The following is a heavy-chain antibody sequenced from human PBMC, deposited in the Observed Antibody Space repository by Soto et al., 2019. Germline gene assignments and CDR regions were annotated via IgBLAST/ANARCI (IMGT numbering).Heavy chain of an antibody. CDR3: ARDWPPEHRSRYYYGMDV. V-gene: IGHV6-1*01. Sequence: PSQTLSLTCAISGDSVSSNSAAWNWIRQSPSRGLEWLGRTYYRSKWYNDYAVSVKSRITINPDTSKNQFSLQLNSVTPEDTAVYYCARDWPPEHRSRYYYGMDVWGQGTTVTVSS. CDR2: TYYRSKWYN. J-gene: IGHJ6*02. CDR1: GDSVSSNSAA.